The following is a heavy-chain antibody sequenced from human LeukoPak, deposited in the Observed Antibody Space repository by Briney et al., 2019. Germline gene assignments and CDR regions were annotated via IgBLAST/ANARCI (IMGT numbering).Heavy chain of an antibody. CDR2: MSGTGGTS. D-gene: IGHD3-3*01. CDR3: AKWVPRSLESIYGMDV. J-gene: IGHJ6*02. Sequence: GGSLRLSCAASGFKFSDYAMNWVRQAPGKGLEWVSGMSGTGGTSYYADSAKGRFTISRDNSKSTLDLQTNSLRAEDTAVYYCAKWVPRSLESIYGMDVWGQRTTVIVSS. V-gene: IGHV3-23*01. CDR1: GFKFSDYA.